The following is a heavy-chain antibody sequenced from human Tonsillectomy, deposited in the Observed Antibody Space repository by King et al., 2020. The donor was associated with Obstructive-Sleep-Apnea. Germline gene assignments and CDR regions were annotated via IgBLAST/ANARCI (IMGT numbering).Heavy chain of an antibody. CDR1: GFTFSSYA. J-gene: IGHJ4*02. CDR3: AKDAYGDYYTFDY. CDR2: ISGSTGST. Sequence: VQLVESGGGLVQPGGSLRLSCVASGFTFSSYAMSWVRQAPGKGLEWVSAISGSTGSTYYADSVKGRFTISRDNSKNTLYLQMNSLRVEDTAVYYCAKDAYGDYYTFDYWGQGTLVTVSS. D-gene: IGHD4-17*01. V-gene: IGHV3-23*04.